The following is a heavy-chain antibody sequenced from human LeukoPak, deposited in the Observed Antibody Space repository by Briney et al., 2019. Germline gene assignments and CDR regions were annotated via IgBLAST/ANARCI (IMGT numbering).Heavy chain of an antibody. V-gene: IGHV3-74*01. Sequence: PGGSLRLSCAASGLTFSNAWMSWVRQAPGKGLVWVSRINGDGSTTSYADSVRGRFTISRDTAKNTLYLQMSSLRDEDTAVYYCARLTVTATGEQTNYWGQGTLVTVSS. J-gene: IGHJ4*02. CDR1: GLTFSNAW. CDR2: INGDGSTT. D-gene: IGHD2-21*02. CDR3: ARLTVTATGEQTNY.